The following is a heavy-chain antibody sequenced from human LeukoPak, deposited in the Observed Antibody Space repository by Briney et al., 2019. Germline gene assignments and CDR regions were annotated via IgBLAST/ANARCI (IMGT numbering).Heavy chain of an antibody. Sequence: GGSLRLSCVASGFTFTSYWMSWVRQAPGKGLEWVANIKQDRSEKYYLDSLEGRFTISRDNAKNSVYLQINRLRAEDTAVYYCARRGTIAVPVFWFDPWGQGTLVIVSS. V-gene: IGHV3-7*01. J-gene: IGHJ5*02. CDR2: IKQDRSEK. CDR3: ARRGTIAVPVFWFDP. CDR1: GFTFTSYW. D-gene: IGHD6-19*01.